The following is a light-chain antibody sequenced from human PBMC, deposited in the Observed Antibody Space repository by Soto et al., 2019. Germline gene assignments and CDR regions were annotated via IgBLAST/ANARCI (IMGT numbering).Light chain of an antibody. Sequence: DIQMTQSPSSVSASVGDRVTITCRASQGIDTYLAWYQQKPGKAPNLLIYAASNLQNGVPSRFSGSGSGTDFTLTISSLRPEDFATYYCQQAKGFPLTFGGGTKVESK. J-gene: IGKJ4*01. CDR1: QGIDTY. CDR2: AAS. CDR3: QQAKGFPLT. V-gene: IGKV1-12*01.